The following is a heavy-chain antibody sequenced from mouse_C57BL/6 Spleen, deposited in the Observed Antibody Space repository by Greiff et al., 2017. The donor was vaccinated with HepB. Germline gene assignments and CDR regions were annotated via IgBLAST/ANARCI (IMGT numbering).Heavy chain of an antibody. V-gene: IGHV5-9*01. D-gene: IGHD1-1*01. Sequence: EVMLVESGGGLVKPGGSLKLSCAASGFTFSSYTMSWVRQTPEKRLEWVATIGGGGGNTYYPDSVKGRFTISRDNAKNTLYLQMSSLRSEDTALYYCARIGITTVVDYYAMDYWGQGTSVTVSS. J-gene: IGHJ4*01. CDR1: GFTFSSYT. CDR3: ARIGITTVVDYYAMDY. CDR2: IGGGGGNT.